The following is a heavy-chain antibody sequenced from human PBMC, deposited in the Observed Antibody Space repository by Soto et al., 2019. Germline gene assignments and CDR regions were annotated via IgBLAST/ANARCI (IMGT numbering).Heavy chain of an antibody. Sequence: SETLSLTCTVSGGSISSYYWSWIRQPPGKGLEWIGYIYYSGSTNYNTSLKSRVTISVDTSKNQFSLKLSSVTAADTAVYYCARRIYKITIFGVVIPYYFDYWGQGTLVTVSS. J-gene: IGHJ4*02. V-gene: IGHV4-59*08. CDR1: GGSISSYY. CDR3: ARRIYKITIFGVVIPYYFDY. CDR2: IYYSGST. D-gene: IGHD3-3*01.